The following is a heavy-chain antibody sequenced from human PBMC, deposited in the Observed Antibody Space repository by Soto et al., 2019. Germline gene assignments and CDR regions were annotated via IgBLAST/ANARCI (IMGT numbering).Heavy chain of an antibody. V-gene: IGHV3-7*01. CDR1: GFTFSHYW. CDR3: ARDQYYGSGSYYNYSYYYYMDV. Sequence: EVQLVESGGGLVQPGGSLRLSCAASGFTFSHYWMSWVRQAPGKGLEWVANIKQDGSEKYYVDSVKGRFTISRDNAKNSMFLQMTSLRAEETAVYYCARDQYYGSGSYYNYSYYYYMDVWGKGTTVTVSS. D-gene: IGHD3-10*01. CDR2: IKQDGSEK. J-gene: IGHJ6*03.